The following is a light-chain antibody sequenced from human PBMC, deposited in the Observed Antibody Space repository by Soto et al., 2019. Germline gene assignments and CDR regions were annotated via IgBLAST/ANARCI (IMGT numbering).Light chain of an antibody. CDR3: QHYNNWPLT. CDR1: QSVSSD. J-gene: IGKJ4*01. CDR2: HTS. Sequence: EIVLTQSPGTLSVSPGESATPSCRASQSVSSDLAWYQQKPGQAPRILIYHTSTRATGIPARFSGSGSGTEFTLTISSLQSEDSAVYYCQHYNNWPLTFGGGTKVDI. V-gene: IGKV3-15*01.